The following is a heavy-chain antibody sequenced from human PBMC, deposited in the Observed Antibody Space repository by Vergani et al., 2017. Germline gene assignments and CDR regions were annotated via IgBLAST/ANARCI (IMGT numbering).Heavy chain of an antibody. CDR2: TWYDETNT. CDR3: ARDNNLSGDYFDY. V-gene: IGHV3-33*01. J-gene: IGHJ4*02. Sequence: QVQLVESGGGVVQPGTSLRLSCAASGFTFNNYGMHWVRQAPGKGLEWVALTWYDETNTYYPDSVKGRFTISRDNSKNTLYLQMNSLTVEDTAVYFCARDNNLSGDYFDYWGQGTLVTVSS. D-gene: IGHD1-1*01. CDR1: GFTFNNYG.